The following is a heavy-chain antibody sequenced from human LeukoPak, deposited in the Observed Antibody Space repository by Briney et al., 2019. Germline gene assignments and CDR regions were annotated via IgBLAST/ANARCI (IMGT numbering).Heavy chain of an antibody. CDR3: ARDVVTFYDDSSGYYY. V-gene: IGHV1-3*01. J-gene: IGHJ4*02. D-gene: IGHD3-22*01. CDR2: INAGNGNT. Sequence: ASVKVSCKASGYTLTSYAMHWVRQAPGQRLEWMGWINAGNGNTKYSQKFQGRVTITRDTSASTAYMELSSLRSEDTAVYYCARDVVTFYDDSSGYYYWGQGTLVTVSS. CDR1: GYTLTSYA.